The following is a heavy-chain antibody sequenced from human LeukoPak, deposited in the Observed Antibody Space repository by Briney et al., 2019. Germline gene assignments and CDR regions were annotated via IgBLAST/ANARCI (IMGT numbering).Heavy chain of an antibody. V-gene: IGHV3-21*01. CDR1: GFTFSSYS. J-gene: IGHJ4*02. D-gene: IGHD5-18*01. CDR3: ARVPYSHGYIDY. CDR2: ISSSSSYI. Sequence: GGSLRLSCAASGFTFSSYSMNWVRQAPGKGLEWVSSISSSSSYIYYADSVKGRFTISRDNAKNSLYLQMNSLRAEDTAVYYCARVPYSHGYIDYWGQGTLVTVSS.